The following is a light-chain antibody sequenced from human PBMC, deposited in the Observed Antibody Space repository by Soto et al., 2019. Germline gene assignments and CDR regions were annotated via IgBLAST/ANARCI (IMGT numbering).Light chain of an antibody. CDR2: GAS. Sequence: EIVLTQSPGTLSLSPGERATLSCRASESVTSDCLAWYRQRPGQAPRLLIYGASTRATGTPDRISGSGSGTDSTLTISRLEPEDFAVYFCQQCGSSRRTFGQGTRLEIK. CDR3: QQCGSSRRT. V-gene: IGKV3-20*01. CDR1: ESVTSDC. J-gene: IGKJ1*01.